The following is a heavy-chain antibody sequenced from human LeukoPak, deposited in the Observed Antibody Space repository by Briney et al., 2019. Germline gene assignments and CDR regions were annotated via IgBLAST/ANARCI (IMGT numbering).Heavy chain of an antibody. Sequence: GGSLRLSCTPSTFAINIYAMTWVRQAPGKGLEWVSSITVNGGDIYYADSVRGRFTISRDNSKNTLYLQMNSLRAEDTAVYYCAKDGKGGTPSVVSYWGQGTLVTVSS. D-gene: IGHD1-1*01. CDR2: ITVNGGDI. J-gene: IGHJ4*02. V-gene: IGHV3-23*01. CDR1: TFAINIYA. CDR3: AKDGKGGTPSVVSY.